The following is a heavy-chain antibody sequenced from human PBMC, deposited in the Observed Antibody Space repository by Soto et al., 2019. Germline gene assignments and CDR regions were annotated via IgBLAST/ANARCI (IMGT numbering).Heavy chain of an antibody. D-gene: IGHD2-15*01. CDR2: IYYSGST. CDR1: GGSISSSSYS. Sequence: SETLSLTCTVSGGSISSSSYSWGRIRQPPGKAPAWIGSIYYSGSTYDNPSLKSRVPISVDTYKNQFCLRWSSVTAAHSVVYYCSRHDVVEGGSGFDYWGQGPLVTVTS. J-gene: IGHJ4*02. V-gene: IGHV4-39*01. CDR3: SRHDVVEGGSGFDY.